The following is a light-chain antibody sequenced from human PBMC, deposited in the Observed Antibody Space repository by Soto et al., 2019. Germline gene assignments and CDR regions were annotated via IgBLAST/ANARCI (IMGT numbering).Light chain of an antibody. Sequence: DIPMTQSPSTLSASVGDRVTITCRASQSISNWLAWYQQKPGKAPKLLIYKASSLESGVPSRFSGSGSGTEFTLTISSLQPDDFATYYCQQYNSYRRTFGQGTKVELK. CDR2: KAS. CDR3: QQYNSYRRT. V-gene: IGKV1-5*03. J-gene: IGKJ1*01. CDR1: QSISNW.